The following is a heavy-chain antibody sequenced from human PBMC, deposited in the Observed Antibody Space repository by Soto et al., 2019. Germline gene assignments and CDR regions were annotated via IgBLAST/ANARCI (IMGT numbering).Heavy chain of an antibody. CDR3: ARDNRPDFWSGYRIDY. D-gene: IGHD3-3*01. CDR2: LYNTGST. J-gene: IGHJ4*02. CDR1: GASISRYY. V-gene: IGHV4-59*01. Sequence: SETLSLTCTVSGASISRYYWSWIRQSPGKGLEWIGYLYNTGSTIYNPSLKSRVTISVDTSKNQFSLKMNSVTAADTAVYYCARDNRPDFWSGYRIDYWGQGTLVTVSS.